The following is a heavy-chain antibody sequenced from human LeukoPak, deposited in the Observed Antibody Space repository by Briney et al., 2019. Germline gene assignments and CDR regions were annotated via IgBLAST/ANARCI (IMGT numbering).Heavy chain of an antibody. V-gene: IGHV4-30-4*01. CDR1: GGSISSGDYY. D-gene: IGHD5-18*01. CDR3: ASRGYTYGHFDY. CDR2: IYYSGST. J-gene: IGHJ4*02. Sequence: SETLSLTCTVSGGSISSGDYYWSWIRQPPGKALEWIGYIYYSGSTYYNPSLKSRVTISIDTSKNQFSLKLSSVTAADTAMYYCASRGYTYGHFDYWGPGTLVTVSS.